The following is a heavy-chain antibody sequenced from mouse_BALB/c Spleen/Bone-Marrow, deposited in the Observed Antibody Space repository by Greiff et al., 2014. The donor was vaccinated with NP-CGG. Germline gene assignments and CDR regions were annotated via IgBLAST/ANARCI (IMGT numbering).Heavy chain of an antibody. CDR2: INPSSGYT. D-gene: IGHD2-4*01. Sequence: QVQLQQSGAELARPGASVKMSCKASGYRFTSYTMHWVKQRPGQGLEWIGYINPSSGYTNYNQKFKDKATLTADKSSSTAYMQLSSLTSEDSAVYYCARGWDYEGYFDYWGQGTTLTVSS. CDR3: ARGWDYEGYFDY. J-gene: IGHJ2*01. V-gene: IGHV1-4*01. CDR1: GYRFTSYT.